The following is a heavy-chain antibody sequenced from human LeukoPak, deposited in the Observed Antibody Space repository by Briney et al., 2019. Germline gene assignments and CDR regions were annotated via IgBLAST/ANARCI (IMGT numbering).Heavy chain of an antibody. CDR1: GYSFSSYG. CDR2: IIPILGIA. J-gene: IGHJ4*02. D-gene: IGHD5-12*01. Sequence: SVKVSCKASGYSFSSYGISWVRQAPGQGLEWMGRIIPILGIANYAQKFQGRVTITADKSTSTAYMELSSLRSEDTAVYYCARAGMGYSGYDLDYWGQGTLVTVSS. CDR3: ARAGMGYSGYDLDY. V-gene: IGHV1-69*04.